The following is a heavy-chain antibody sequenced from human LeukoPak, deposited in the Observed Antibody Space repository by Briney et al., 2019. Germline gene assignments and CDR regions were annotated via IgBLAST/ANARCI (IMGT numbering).Heavy chain of an antibody. Sequence: GRSLRLSCAASGFTFSSYAMHWVRQAPGKGLEWVAVISYDGSNKYYADSVKGRFTISRDNSKNTLYLQMNSLRAEDTAVYYCARDMQDIVVVPVAIRYWGQGTLVTVSS. CDR3: ARDMQDIVVVPVAIRY. D-gene: IGHD2-2*02. CDR2: ISYDGSNK. V-gene: IGHV3-30-3*01. CDR1: GFTFSSYA. J-gene: IGHJ4*02.